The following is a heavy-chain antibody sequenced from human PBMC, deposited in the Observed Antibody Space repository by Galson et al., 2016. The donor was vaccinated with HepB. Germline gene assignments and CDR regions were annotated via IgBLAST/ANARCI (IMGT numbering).Heavy chain of an antibody. CDR3: AKMDCGRDCPRDY. Sequence: SLRLSCAASGFTFSDNGMHWVRQAPGRGLEWVSVISKDGSDKQYADSVKGRFTVSRDNSKNTLFLQMNSLRVEDTAVYYCAKMDCGRDCPRDYWGQGTLVTVSS. D-gene: IGHD2-21*02. CDR1: GFTFSDNG. CDR2: ISKDGSDK. V-gene: IGHV3-30*18. J-gene: IGHJ4*02.